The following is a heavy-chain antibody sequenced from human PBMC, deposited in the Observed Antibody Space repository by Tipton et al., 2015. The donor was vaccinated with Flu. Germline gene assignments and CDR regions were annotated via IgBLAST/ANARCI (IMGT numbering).Heavy chain of an antibody. Sequence: TLSLTCTVSGGSISSSSYYWGWIRQPPGKGLEWIGSIYYSGNTYYNPSLKSRVTISVDTSKNQFSLKLSSVTAADTAVYYCARDGFITMIVVVTPGAFDIWGQGKMVTDSS. D-gene: IGHD3-22*01. CDR3: ARDGFITMIVVVTPGAFDI. CDR1: GGSISSSSYY. CDR2: IYYSGNT. V-gene: IGHV4-39*07. J-gene: IGHJ3*02.